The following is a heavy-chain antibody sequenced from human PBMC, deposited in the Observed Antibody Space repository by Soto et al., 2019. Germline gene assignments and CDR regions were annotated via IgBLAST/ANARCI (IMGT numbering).Heavy chain of an antibody. Sequence: GGSLRLSCAASGFTFSSYAMHWVRQAPGKGLEYVSAISSNGGSTYYANSVKGRFTISRDNSKNTLYLQMDSLRAEDMAVYYCARDEAAGYDILTGRYYYYYMDVWGKGTTVTVSS. CDR2: ISSNGGST. J-gene: IGHJ6*03. D-gene: IGHD3-9*01. CDR3: ARDEAAGYDILTGRYYYYYMDV. CDR1: GFTFSSYA. V-gene: IGHV3-64*01.